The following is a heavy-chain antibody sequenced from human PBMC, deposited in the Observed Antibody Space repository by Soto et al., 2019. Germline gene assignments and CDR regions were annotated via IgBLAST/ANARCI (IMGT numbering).Heavy chain of an antibody. V-gene: IGHV3-23*01. Sequence: SCKASGYTFSSYAMSWVRQAPGKGLEWVSAISGSGGDTNYADSVKGRFTISRDNSKNTLYLQMNNLRAEDTAVYYCAKDQNYYDSRPTDYWGQGTPVTVSS. CDR3: AKDQNYYDSRPTDY. CDR2: ISGSGGDT. J-gene: IGHJ4*02. CDR1: GYTFSSYA. D-gene: IGHD3-22*01.